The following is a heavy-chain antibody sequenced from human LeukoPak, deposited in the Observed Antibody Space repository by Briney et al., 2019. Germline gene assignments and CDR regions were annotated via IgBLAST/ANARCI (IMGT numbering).Heavy chain of an antibody. CDR3: AKVDVDYDFWSGSYVYYGMDV. Sequence: SGGSLRLSCAASGFTFRSYGMHWVRQAPGKGLEWVAVISYDGSNKYYADSVKGRFTISRDNSRTTLYLQMNSLRDEDTAVYFCAKVDVDYDFWSGSYVYYGMDVWGQGTTVTVSS. CDR1: GFTFRSYG. D-gene: IGHD3-3*01. CDR2: ISYDGSNK. J-gene: IGHJ6*02. V-gene: IGHV3-30*18.